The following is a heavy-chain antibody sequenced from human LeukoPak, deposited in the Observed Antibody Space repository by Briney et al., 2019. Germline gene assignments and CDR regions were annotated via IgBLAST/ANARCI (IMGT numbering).Heavy chain of an antibody. D-gene: IGHD3-22*01. V-gene: IGHV3-23*01. J-gene: IGHJ4*02. CDR1: GITLSNYG. CDR3: AKRGVVIRVILVGFHKEAYYFDS. Sequence: GGSLRLSCAVSGITLSNYGMTWVRQAPGKGLEWVAGISDTGGRTNYADSVKGRFTISRDNPKNTLYLQMNGLRAEDTAVYFCAKRGVVIRVILVGFHKEAYYFDSWGQGALVTVSS. CDR2: ISDTGGRT.